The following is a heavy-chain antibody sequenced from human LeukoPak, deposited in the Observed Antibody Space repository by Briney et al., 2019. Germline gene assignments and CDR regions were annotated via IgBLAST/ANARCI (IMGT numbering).Heavy chain of an antibody. D-gene: IGHD2-2*02. J-gene: IGHJ4*02. V-gene: IGHV3-30*02. Sequence: GGSLRLSCAASGFTFSSYGMHWVRQAPGKGLEWVAFIRYDGSNKYYADSVKGRFTISRDNSKNTLYLQMNSLRAEDTAVYYCAKDGVLGYCSSTSCYTLGYWGQGTLVTVSS. CDR3: AKDGVLGYCSSTSCYTLGY. CDR1: GFTFSSYG. CDR2: IRYDGSNK.